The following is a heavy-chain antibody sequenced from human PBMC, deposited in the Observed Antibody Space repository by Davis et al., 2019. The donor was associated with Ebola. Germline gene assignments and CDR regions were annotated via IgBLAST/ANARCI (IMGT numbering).Heavy chain of an antibody. CDR1: GFTFSSYW. CDR2: INSDGSST. Sequence: GESLNISCAASGFTFSSYWMHWVRQAPGKGLVWVSRINSDGSSTSYADSVKGRFTISRDNAKNTLYLQMNSLRAEDTAVYYCARTWLQLWPFDSWGQGTLVTVSS. J-gene: IGHJ4*02. V-gene: IGHV3-74*01. CDR3: ARTWLQLWPFDS. D-gene: IGHD5-18*01.